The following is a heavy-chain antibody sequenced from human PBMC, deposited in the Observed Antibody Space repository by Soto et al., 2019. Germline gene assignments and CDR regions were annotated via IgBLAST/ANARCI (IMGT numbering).Heavy chain of an antibody. CDR3: ARGQRFSDWFDP. CDR1: GGAIGSHY. V-gene: IGHV4-4*07. Sequence: TSETLSLTCTISGGAIGSHYWTWIRQPAGKGLEWIGRIYSSGSTQYNPSLQSRVTMSLDTSKNQFSLRLESVTAADTAVYYCARGQRFSDWFDPWGQGTLVTVSS. D-gene: IGHD3-3*01. CDR2: IYSSGST. J-gene: IGHJ5*02.